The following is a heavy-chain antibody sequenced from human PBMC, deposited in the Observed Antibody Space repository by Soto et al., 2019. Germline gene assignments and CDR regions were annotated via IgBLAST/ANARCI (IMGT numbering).Heavy chain of an antibody. J-gene: IGHJ4*02. CDR1: GFTFSGSA. Sequence: LRVSCAASGFTFSGSAMRWVRQASGKGLEWVGRIRSKANSYATAYAASVKGRFTISRDDSKNTAYLQMNSLKTEDTAVYYCTRPFSIAAAGAPLWGQGTLVTVSS. CDR3: TRPFSIAAAGAPL. D-gene: IGHD6-13*01. CDR2: IRSKANSYAT. V-gene: IGHV3-73*01.